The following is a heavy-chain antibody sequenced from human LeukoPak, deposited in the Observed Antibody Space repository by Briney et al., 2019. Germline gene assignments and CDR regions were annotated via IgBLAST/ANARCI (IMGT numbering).Heavy chain of an antibody. Sequence: SVKVSCKASGGTFSSYGVAWVRQAPGQGLEWMGGIIPMFDSANYAQSLQGRVTLTADKSTGTAYMELRSLRSEDTGVYYCARDCDSSGPQKNFFDFWGQGTLVTVSP. J-gene: IGHJ4*02. CDR1: GGTFSSYG. CDR3: ARDCDSSGPQKNFFDF. CDR2: IIPMFDSA. V-gene: IGHV1-69*06. D-gene: IGHD3-22*01.